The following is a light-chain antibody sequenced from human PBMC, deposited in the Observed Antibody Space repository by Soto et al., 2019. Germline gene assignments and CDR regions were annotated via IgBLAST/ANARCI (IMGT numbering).Light chain of an antibody. J-gene: IGKJ2*01. CDR2: GAS. Sequence: DIQMTQSPSSLSASVGDGVTITCRASQNIDRFLNWYQQKPGKAPKLLIYGASTLESGVPSGFSGSGSGTDFTLTISRLQPEDFATYYCQQRAGTPYTFGQGTRLEMK. V-gene: IGKV1-39*01. CDR3: QQRAGTPYT. CDR1: QNIDRF.